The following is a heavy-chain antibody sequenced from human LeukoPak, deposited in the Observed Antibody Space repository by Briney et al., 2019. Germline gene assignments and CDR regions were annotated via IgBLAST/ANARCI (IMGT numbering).Heavy chain of an antibody. CDR3: VKDRWVDY. Sequence: GGSLRLSCSTPGFSFSSYAMHWVRQAPGKGLEYVSSISSDGGKTYYPDSVKGRFTISRDNSKSTLYLQMSSLRSEDTAVYYCVKDRWVDYWGQGTLVTVSS. CDR1: GFSFSSYA. CDR2: ISSDGGKT. D-gene: IGHD4-23*01. V-gene: IGHV3-64D*09. J-gene: IGHJ4*02.